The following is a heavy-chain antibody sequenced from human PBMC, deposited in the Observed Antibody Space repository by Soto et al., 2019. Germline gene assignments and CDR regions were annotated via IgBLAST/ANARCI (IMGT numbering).Heavy chain of an antibody. CDR2: IIPIFGTA. J-gene: IGHJ5*02. CDR1: GGTFSSYA. Sequence: ASVKVSCKASGGTFSSYAISWVRQAPGQGLEWMGGIIPIFGTANYAQKFQGRVTITADESTSTAYMELSSLRSEDTAVYYCARGIMVRGYDINWFDPWGQGTLVTVSS. CDR3: ARGIMVRGYDINWFDP. V-gene: IGHV1-69*13. D-gene: IGHD3-10*01.